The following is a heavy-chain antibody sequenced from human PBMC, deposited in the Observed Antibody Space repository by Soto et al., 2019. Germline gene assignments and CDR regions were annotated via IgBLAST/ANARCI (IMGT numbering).Heavy chain of an antibody. Sequence: PSETLSLTCTVSGGSISSGGYYWSWIRQHPGKGLEWIGYIYYSGSTYYNPSLKSRVTISVDTSKNQFSLKLSSVTAADTAVYYCARIRSYYYYYGMDVWGQGTTVTVS. J-gene: IGHJ6*02. CDR2: IYYSGST. CDR1: GGSISSGGYY. V-gene: IGHV4-31*03. CDR3: ARIRSYYYYYGMDV.